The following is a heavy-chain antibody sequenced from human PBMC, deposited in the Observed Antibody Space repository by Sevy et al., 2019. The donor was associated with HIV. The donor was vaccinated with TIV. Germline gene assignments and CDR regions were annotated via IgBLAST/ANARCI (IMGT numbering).Heavy chain of an antibody. CDR2: ISSSSRTI. J-gene: IGHJ4*02. Sequence: GGSLRLSCVVSGLTFSSDSMNWVRQAPGKGLEWLAYISSSSRTIYYADSVEGRFTISRDNDKKSVFLQMNNLRDEDSATYYCARDVDTPFVRSFDIWGQGTLVTVSS. D-gene: IGHD3-16*02. CDR1: GLTFSSDS. V-gene: IGHV3-48*02. CDR3: ARDVDTPFVRSFDI.